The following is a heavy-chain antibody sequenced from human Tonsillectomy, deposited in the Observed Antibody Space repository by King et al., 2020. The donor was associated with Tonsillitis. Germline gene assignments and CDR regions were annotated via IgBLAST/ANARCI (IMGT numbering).Heavy chain of an antibody. CDR3: ARLYGDYPFFYFDY. Sequence: VQLQQSGPGLVKPSQTLSLTCAISGDSVSRNSAARSWIRQSPSRGLEWLGRTYYRSKWYNDYAVSVKSRITINPDTSKNRFSLQLNSVTPEDTAVYYCARLYGDYPFFYFDYWGQGTLVTVSS. V-gene: IGHV6-1*01. D-gene: IGHD4-17*01. J-gene: IGHJ4*02. CDR1: GDSVSRNSAA. CDR2: TYYRSKWYN.